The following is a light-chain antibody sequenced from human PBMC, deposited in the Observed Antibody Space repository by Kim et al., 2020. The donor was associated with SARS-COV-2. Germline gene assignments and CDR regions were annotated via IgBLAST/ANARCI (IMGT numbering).Light chain of an antibody. CDR2: WAS. CDR1: QSVLYSSNNKNY. Sequence: RATINCKSSQSVLYSSNNKNYLAWYQQKPGQPPKLVIYWASTRESGVPDRFSGSGSGTDFTLTISSLQAEDVAVYYCQQYYNTPLTFGGGSKVEI. V-gene: IGKV4-1*01. J-gene: IGKJ4*01. CDR3: QQYYNTPLT.